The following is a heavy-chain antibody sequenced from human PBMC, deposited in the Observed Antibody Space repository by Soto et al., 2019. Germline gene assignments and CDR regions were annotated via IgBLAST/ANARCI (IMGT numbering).Heavy chain of an antibody. Sequence: SETLSLTCAVYGGSFSGYYWSWIRQPPGKGLEWIGEINHSGSTNYNPSLKSRVTISVDTSKNQFSLKLSSVTAADTAVYYCAREGQYYCSSTSCHSRAWFDPWGQGTLVTVSS. V-gene: IGHV4-34*01. CDR2: INHSGST. CDR1: GGSFSGYY. J-gene: IGHJ5*02. D-gene: IGHD2-2*01. CDR3: AREGQYYCSSTSCHSRAWFDP.